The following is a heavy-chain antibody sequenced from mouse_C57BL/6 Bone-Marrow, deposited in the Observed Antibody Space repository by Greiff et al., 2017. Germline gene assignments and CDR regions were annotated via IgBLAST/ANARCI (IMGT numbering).Heavy chain of an antibody. CDR3: AATVAHWYFDD. Sequence: EVQLQESGGGLVKPGGSLKLSCAASGFTFSDYGMHWVRQAPEKGLEWVAYISSGSSTIYYADTVQGRFTISRDNAKNTLFLQMTSLRSEDTAMYYCAATVAHWYFDDWGTGTTVTVSS. D-gene: IGHD1-1*01. CDR1: GFTFSDYG. J-gene: IGHJ1*03. CDR2: ISSGSSTI. V-gene: IGHV5-17*01.